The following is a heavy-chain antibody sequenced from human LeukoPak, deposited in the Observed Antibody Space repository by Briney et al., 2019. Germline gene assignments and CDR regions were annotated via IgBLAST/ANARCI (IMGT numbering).Heavy chain of an antibody. CDR3: AGESIVGAIYI. Sequence: GGSLRLSSADPRFTASGTFVKSVRQAPGKGLEWVSVLYSGGTTFYADSVKGRFTISRDNAKNSQYVQMNSLRAEDTAVYYFAGESIVGAIYIWGQGTMVTVSS. V-gene: IGHV3-53*01. D-gene: IGHD5-12*01. J-gene: IGHJ3*02. CDR2: LYSGGTT. CDR1: RFTASGTF.